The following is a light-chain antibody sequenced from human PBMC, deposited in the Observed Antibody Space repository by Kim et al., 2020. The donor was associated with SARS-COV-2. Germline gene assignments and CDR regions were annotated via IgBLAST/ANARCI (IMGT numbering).Light chain of an antibody. CDR2: DVS. Sequence: GQSVTIPCTGTSTDFGGYNYVSWYQQHPGKAPKLIIYDVSKRPSGVSNRFSGSKSGNTASLTISGLQAEDEADYYCSSYTSSSTYVFGTGTKVTVL. CDR3: SSYTSSSTYV. J-gene: IGLJ1*01. V-gene: IGLV2-14*04. CDR1: STDFGGYNY.